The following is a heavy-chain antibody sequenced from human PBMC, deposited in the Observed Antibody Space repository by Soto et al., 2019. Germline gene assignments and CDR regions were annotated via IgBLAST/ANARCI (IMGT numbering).Heavy chain of an antibody. CDR1: GDTFVDAW. D-gene: IGHD2-15*01. Sequence: EVQLVESGGGLVKPGGSLRLSCAVSGDTFVDAWMNWVRQSPGKGLEWVGLIKSRVHGGTTDYAAPVKGRFTISRDDSINSLYLQMNSLKTEDTGVYYCIDVGSGAYKHGMDVWGQGTTVTVSS. CDR3: IDVGSGAYKHGMDV. CDR2: IKSRVHGGTT. V-gene: IGHV3-15*07. J-gene: IGHJ6*02.